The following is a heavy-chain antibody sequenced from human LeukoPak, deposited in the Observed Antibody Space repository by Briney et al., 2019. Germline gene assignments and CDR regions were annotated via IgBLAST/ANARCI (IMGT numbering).Heavy chain of an antibody. J-gene: IGHJ6*03. V-gene: IGHV4-4*07. CDR3: AREVSGSYYNPLGYMDV. CDR1: GGSISLYY. Sequence: SETLSLTCTVSGGSISLYYWNWIRQPAGKGLEWIGRIFTSGITNYNPSLKSRVTMSVDTSKSQFSLALSSVTAADTAVYYCAREVSGSYYNPLGYMDVWGKGTTVTVAS. D-gene: IGHD3-10*01. CDR2: IFTSGIT.